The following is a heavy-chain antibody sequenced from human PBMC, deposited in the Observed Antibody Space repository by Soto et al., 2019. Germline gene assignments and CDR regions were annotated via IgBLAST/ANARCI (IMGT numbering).Heavy chain of an antibody. J-gene: IGHJ4*02. V-gene: IGHV4-34*01. CDR2: INHSGST. CDR3: AREGRRGYSYGLGGYFDY. D-gene: IGHD5-18*01. Sequence: SETLSLTCAVYGGSFSGYYWSWIRQPPGKGLEWIGEINHSGSTNYNPSLKSRVTISVDTSKNQFSLKLSSVTAADTAVYYCAREGRRGYSYGLGGYFDYWGQGTLVTVSS. CDR1: GGSFSGYY.